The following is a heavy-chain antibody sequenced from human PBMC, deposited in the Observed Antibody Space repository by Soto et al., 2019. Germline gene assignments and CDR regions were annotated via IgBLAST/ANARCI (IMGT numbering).Heavy chain of an antibody. CDR2: IWYDGSNK. CDR1: GFTFSSYG. J-gene: IGHJ4*02. CDR3: AREGDYGDRYFAY. V-gene: IGHV3-33*01. Sequence: QVQLVESGGGVVQPGRSLRLSCAASGFTFSSYGMHWVRQAPGKGLEWVAVIWYDGSNKYYADSVKGRFIISRDNSKNTLYLQMNSLRAEDTAVYYCAREGDYGDRYFAYWGQGTLVTVSS. D-gene: IGHD4-17*01.